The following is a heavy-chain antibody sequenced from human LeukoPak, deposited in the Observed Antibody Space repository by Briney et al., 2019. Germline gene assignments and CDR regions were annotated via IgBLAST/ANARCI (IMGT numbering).Heavy chain of an antibody. V-gene: IGHV3-74*01. CDR1: GFTFSSYW. D-gene: IGHD4-11*01. Sequence: GGSLRLSCVASGFTFSSYWLHWVRQDPRKGLVWVSRINGDGRNINYADSVRGRFTISRDNSKNTLYLQMNSLRAEDTAVYYCAKDAYDYSNYGPFDYWGQGTLVTVSS. J-gene: IGHJ4*02. CDR2: INGDGRNI. CDR3: AKDAYDYSNYGPFDY.